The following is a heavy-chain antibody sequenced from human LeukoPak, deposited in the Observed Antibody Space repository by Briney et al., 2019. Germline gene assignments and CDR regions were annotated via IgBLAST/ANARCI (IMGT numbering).Heavy chain of an antibody. CDR1: GGTFSSYA. CDR2: IIPIFGTA. V-gene: IGHV1-69*01. Sequence: SVKVSCKASGGTFSSYAISWVRQAPGQGLEWMGGIIPIFGTADYAQKFQGRVTITADESTSTAYMGLSSLRSEDTAVYYCARAGLRFLEWLGHFDYWGQGTLVTVSS. J-gene: IGHJ4*02. CDR3: ARAGLRFLEWLGHFDY. D-gene: IGHD3-3*01.